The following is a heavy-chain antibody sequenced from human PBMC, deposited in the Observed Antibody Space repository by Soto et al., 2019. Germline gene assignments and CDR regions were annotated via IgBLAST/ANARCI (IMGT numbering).Heavy chain of an antibody. CDR1: GFTFSSYG. V-gene: IGHV3-30*03. J-gene: IGHJ3*02. CDR3: ARGATMIVVVITTMAFDI. D-gene: IGHD3-22*01. Sequence: GGSLRLSCAASGFTFSSYGMHWVRQAPGKGLEWVAVISYDGSDKYYADSVKGRFTISRDNSKNTLYLQMNSLRAEDTAVYYCARGATMIVVVITTMAFDIWGQGTMVTVSS. CDR2: ISYDGSDK.